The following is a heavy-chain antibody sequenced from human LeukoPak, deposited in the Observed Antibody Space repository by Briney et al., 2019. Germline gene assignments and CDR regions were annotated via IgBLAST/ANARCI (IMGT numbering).Heavy chain of an antibody. D-gene: IGHD4-11*01. V-gene: IGHV4-4*07. CDR1: GGSISGYY. Sequence: SETLSLTCTVSGGSISGYYWTWIRQPAGKGLEWIGRIYSRGTTNYNPNLNPSLMSLVTMSSDTSDNQVSLKLNSVTAAAPAVYYCVRETPVAYSHGQGQYYYYMDVWGKGATVTVTS. CDR2: IYSRGTT. J-gene: IGHJ6*03. CDR3: VRETPVAYSHGQGQYYYYMDV.